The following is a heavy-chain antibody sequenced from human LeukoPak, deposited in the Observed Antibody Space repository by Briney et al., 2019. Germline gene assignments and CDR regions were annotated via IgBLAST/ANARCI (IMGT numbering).Heavy chain of an antibody. CDR1: GFTFSSYA. D-gene: IGHD6-13*01. J-gene: IGHJ4*02. Sequence: GGSLRLSCAASGFTFSSYAMSWVRQAPGKGLEWVSAISGSGGSTYYANSVKGRFTISRDNSKNTLYLQMNSLRAEDTAVYYCAKKPTWGRAAAGHEYYFDYWGQGTLVTVSS. V-gene: IGHV3-23*01. CDR2: ISGSGGST. CDR3: AKKPTWGRAAAGHEYYFDY.